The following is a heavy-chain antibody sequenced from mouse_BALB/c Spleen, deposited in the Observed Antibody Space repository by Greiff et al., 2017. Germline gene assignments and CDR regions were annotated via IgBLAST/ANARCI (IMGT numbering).Heavy chain of an antibody. CDR2: INPSTGYT. V-gene: IGHV1-7*01. D-gene: IGHD1-1*01. CDR3: ARWRYYGSDYYAMDY. CDR1: GYTFTSYW. Sequence: QVQLQQSGAELAKPGASVKMSCKASGYTFTSYWMHWVKQRPGQGLEWIGYINPSTGYTEYNQKFKDKATLTADKSSSTAYMQLSSLTSEDSAVYYCARWRYYGSDYYAMDYWGQGTSVTVSS. J-gene: IGHJ4*01.